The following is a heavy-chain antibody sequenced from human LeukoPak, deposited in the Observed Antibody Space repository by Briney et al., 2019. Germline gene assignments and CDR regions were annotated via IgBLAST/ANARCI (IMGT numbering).Heavy chain of an antibody. D-gene: IGHD3-3*01. V-gene: IGHV3-48*01. J-gene: IGHJ4*02. CDR1: GFTFSSYS. CDR2: ISSSSSTI. CDR3: ATEEGYDFWSGYPLSYYFDY. Sequence: HPGGSLRLSCAASGFTFSSYSMNWVRQAPGKGLEWVSYISSSSSTIYYADSVKGRFTISRDNAKNSLYLQMNSLRAEDTAVYYCATEEGYDFWSGYPLSYYFDYWGQGTLVTVSS.